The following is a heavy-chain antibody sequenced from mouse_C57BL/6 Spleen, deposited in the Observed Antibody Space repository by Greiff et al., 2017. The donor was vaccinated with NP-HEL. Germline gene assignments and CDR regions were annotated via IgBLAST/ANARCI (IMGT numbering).Heavy chain of an antibody. V-gene: IGHV5-4*01. CDR1: GFTFSSYA. J-gene: IGHJ4*01. CDR3: ARDDYDYDPYYAMDY. D-gene: IGHD2-4*01. CDR2: ISDGGSYT. Sequence: EVNVVESGGGLVKPGGSLKLSCAASGFTFSSYAMSWVRQTPEKRLEWVATISDGGSYTYYPDNVKGRFTISRDNAKNNLYLQMSHLKSEDTAMYYCARDDYDYDPYYAMDYWGQGTSVTVSS.